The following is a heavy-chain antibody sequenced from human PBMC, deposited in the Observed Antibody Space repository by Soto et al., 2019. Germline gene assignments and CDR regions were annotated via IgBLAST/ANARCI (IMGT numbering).Heavy chain of an antibody. D-gene: IGHD4-17*01. CDR2: ISAYNGNT. V-gene: IGHV1-18*01. CDR3: GRGPERMSTVYCDY. CDR1: GYTFTSYG. Sequence: QVQLVQSGAEVRKPGASVKVSCKASGYTFTSYGISWVRQAPGQGLEWMGRISAYNGNTNYAQKLQGRVTMTTDTPTRTAYVELRSLRSDDKAEYYCGRGPERMSTVYCDYWCQGTLLTVSS. J-gene: IGHJ4*02.